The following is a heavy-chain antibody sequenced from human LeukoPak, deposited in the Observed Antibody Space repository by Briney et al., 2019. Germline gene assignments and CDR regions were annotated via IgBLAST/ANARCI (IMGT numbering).Heavy chain of an antibody. CDR1: GYNFSPYW. D-gene: IGHD3-10*02. Sequence: GGSLRLSCVASGYNFSPYWMSWVRQTPGKGLEWVASISNGGYATYYVDSVRGRFTISRDDAKNSLFLQMNGLGADDTAVYYCTRENYVPDSWGQGTLVTVSS. CDR3: TRENYVPDS. CDR2: ISNGGYAT. V-gene: IGHV3-7*03. J-gene: IGHJ5*02.